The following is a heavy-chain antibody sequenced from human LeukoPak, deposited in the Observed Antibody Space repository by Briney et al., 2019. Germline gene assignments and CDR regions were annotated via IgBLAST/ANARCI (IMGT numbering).Heavy chain of an antibody. CDR2: INHSGST. V-gene: IGHV4-34*01. J-gene: IGHJ4*02. D-gene: IGHD5-18*01. CDR1: GGSFSGYY. CDR3: ARDYQGGYGDKTVDY. Sequence: PSETLSLTCAVYGGSFSGYYWSWIRQPPGKGLEWIGEINHSGSTNYNPSLKSRVTISVDTSKNQFSLKLISVTAADTAVYYCARDYQGGYGDKTVDYWGQGTLVTVSS.